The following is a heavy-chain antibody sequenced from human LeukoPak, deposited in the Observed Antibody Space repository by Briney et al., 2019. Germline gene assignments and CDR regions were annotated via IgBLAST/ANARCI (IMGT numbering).Heavy chain of an antibody. CDR1: GFTFSSYA. Sequence: PGGSLRLSCAASGFTFSSYAMSWVRQAPGKGLEWVSYISSSGSNTYYADSVKGRFTISRDNAKNSLYLQMNSLRAEDTAVYYCAGDYYDSSGYFLGVYWGQGTLVTVSS. D-gene: IGHD3-22*01. CDR2: ISSSGSNT. V-gene: IGHV3-48*03. J-gene: IGHJ4*02. CDR3: AGDYYDSSGYFLGVY.